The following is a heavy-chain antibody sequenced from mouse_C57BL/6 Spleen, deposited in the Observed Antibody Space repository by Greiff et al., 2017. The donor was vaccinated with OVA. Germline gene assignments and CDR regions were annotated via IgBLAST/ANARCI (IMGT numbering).Heavy chain of an antibody. J-gene: IGHJ4*01. V-gene: IGHV5-9-1*02. CDR2: ISSGGDYF. CDR3: TRDYYGSSYGAMDY. D-gene: IGHD1-1*01. Sequence: EVQRVESGEGLVKPGGSLKLSCAASGFTFSSYAMSWVRQTPEKRLEWVAYISSGGDYFYYADTVKGRFTISTDNARNTLYLQMSSLKSEDTAMDYGTRDYYGSSYGAMDYWGKGTSVTVS. CDR1: GFTFSSYA.